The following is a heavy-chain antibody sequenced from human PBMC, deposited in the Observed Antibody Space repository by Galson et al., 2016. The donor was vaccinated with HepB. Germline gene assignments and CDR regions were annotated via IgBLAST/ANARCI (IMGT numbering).Heavy chain of an antibody. J-gene: IGHJ4*02. Sequence: SLRLSCAASGFTFSTYGMHWVRQAPGKGLEWVAVIWYDGRIKYYADSVKGRFTISRDNSNNTVYLQMNSLRAEDTAVYYCARDYYYTSGGYYPLDYWGQGTLVTVSS. V-gene: IGHV3-33*01. CDR3: ARDYYYTSGGYYPLDY. CDR2: IWYDGRIK. D-gene: IGHD3-22*01. CDR1: GFTFSTYG.